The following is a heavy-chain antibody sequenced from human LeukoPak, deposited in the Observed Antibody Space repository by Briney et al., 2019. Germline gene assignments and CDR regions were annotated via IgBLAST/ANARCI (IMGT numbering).Heavy chain of an antibody. CDR2: IRYDGSNK. CDR3: AKDSARNYYYYYMDV. Sequence: PGGSLRLSCAASGFTFSSYGMHWVRQAPGKGLEWVAFIRYDGSNKYYADSVKGRFTISRDNSKNTLYLQMNSLRAEDTAVYYCAKDSARNYYYYYMDVWGKGTTVTVSS. V-gene: IGHV3-30*02. CDR1: GFTFSSYG. J-gene: IGHJ6*03.